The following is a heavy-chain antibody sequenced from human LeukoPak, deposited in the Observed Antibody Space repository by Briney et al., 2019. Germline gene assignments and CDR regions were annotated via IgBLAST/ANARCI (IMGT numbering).Heavy chain of an antibody. V-gene: IGHV4-59*01. CDR3: ARGYYDSSGSLDY. D-gene: IGHD3-22*01. J-gene: IGHJ4*02. Sequence: KPSETLSLTCTVSGGSISSYYWSWIRQPPGKGLEWIGYIYYSGSTNYNPSLKSRVTISVDTPKNQFSLKLSSVTAADTAVYYCARGYYDSSGSLDYWGQGTLVTVSS. CDR2: IYYSGST. CDR1: GGSISSYY.